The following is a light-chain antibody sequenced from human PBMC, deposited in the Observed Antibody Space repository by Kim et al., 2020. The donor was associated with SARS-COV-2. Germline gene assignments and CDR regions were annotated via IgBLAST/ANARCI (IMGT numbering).Light chain of an antibody. CDR1: SSNIGKNA. Sequence: RQMVKLSCSGSSSNIGKNAVNWYQQLPGKTPKLLIYYDDLLPSGVSDRFSGSKSGTSASLAISDLQSEDEAHYYCAAWDDTLNGLVFGGGTKLTVL. CDR3: AAWDDTLNGLV. V-gene: IGLV1-36*01. CDR2: YDD. J-gene: IGLJ3*02.